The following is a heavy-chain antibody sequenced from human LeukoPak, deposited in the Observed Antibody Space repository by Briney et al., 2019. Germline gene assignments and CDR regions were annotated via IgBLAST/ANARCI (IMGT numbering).Heavy chain of an antibody. Sequence: PGGSLRLSCAASGFTFSRYWMHWVRQTPGKGLVWVSRINSDGSDTRDADSVRGRFTISRDNAKNTLYLQMTSLRAEDTAVYYCTTDQPHHVSGILPTGLGYWGQGTLVTVSS. D-gene: IGHD3-10*01. J-gene: IGHJ4*02. CDR3: TTDQPHHVSGILPTGLGY. V-gene: IGHV3-74*01. CDR2: INSDGSDT. CDR1: GFTFSRYW.